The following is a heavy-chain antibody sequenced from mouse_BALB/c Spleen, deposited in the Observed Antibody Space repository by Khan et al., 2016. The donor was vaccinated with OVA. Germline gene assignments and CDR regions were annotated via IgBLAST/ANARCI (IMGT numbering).Heavy chain of an antibody. V-gene: IGHV3-8*02. D-gene: IGHD2-4*01. J-gene: IGHJ4*01. CDR1: GDSITSGY. CDR2: ISYSGST. CDR3: ARYDCSYAMYY. Sequence: EVQLQESGPSLVTPSQSLSLSCSVTGDSITSGYWNWIRKFPGNKLEYMGYISYSGSTYYNPSLKSRISITRDTSKNQHYLQLISVTTEDTATYYCARYDCSYAMYYCGQGASVTVAS.